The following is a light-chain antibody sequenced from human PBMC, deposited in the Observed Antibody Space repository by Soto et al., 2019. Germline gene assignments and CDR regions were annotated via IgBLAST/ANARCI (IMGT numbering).Light chain of an antibody. CDR3: MQALQTRT. CDR2: LGS. CDR1: QSLLHSNGKYY. J-gene: IGKJ1*01. V-gene: IGKV2-28*01. Sequence: IVMTQSPLFLPVTPGEPASISCRSSQSLLHSNGKYYLDWYLQKPGQSPRLLIYLGSNRASGVPDRFSGSGSGKDFTLTISRVEAEDVGVYYCMQALQTRTFGQGTKVEIK.